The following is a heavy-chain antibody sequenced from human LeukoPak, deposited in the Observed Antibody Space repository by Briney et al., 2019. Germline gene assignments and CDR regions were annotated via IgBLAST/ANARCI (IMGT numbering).Heavy chain of an antibody. V-gene: IGHV3-7*01. CDR3: TRMLLWESSGYRPPGY. Sequence: GGSLRLSCATYGFTFGNYWMSWVRQAPGKGLEWVAKIKEDGSEEKYVDSVKGRFTISRDNAENAVHLEMNSLRAEDTAVYYCTRMLLWESSGYRPPGYWGQGTLVTVSS. CDR1: GFTFGNYW. CDR2: IKEDGSEE. J-gene: IGHJ4*02. D-gene: IGHD3-22*01.